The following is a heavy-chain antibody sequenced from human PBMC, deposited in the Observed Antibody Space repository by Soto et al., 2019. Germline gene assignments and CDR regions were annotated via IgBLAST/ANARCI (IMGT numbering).Heavy chain of an antibody. CDR1: GFTFSSSA. J-gene: IGHJ5*02. D-gene: IGHD1-1*01. Sequence: GGSLRLSCAASGFTFSSSAMSWVRQTPGKGLEWVSTISGSGDSTHYADSVRGRFTISRDNSRNTLYLQMNSLRAEDTAVYYCAKAGEIPVHWHNFNWFDPWGQGTLVTVSS. CDR2: ISGSGDST. CDR3: AKAGEIPVHWHNFNWFDP. V-gene: IGHV3-23*01.